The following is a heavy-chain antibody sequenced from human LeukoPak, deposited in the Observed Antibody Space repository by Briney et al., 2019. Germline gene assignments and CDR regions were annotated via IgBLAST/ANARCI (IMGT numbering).Heavy chain of an antibody. CDR2: IWYDGSNK. Sequence: GRSLRLSCAASGCTFSSYGMHWVRQAPGKGLEWVAVIWYDGSNKYYADSVKGRFTISRDNSKNTLYLQMNSLRAEDTAVYYCAKDVDLNHQPMYYFDYWGQGTLVTVSS. CDR3: AKDVDLNHQPMYYFDY. D-gene: IGHD2-2*01. CDR1: GCTFSSYG. V-gene: IGHV3-33*06. J-gene: IGHJ4*02.